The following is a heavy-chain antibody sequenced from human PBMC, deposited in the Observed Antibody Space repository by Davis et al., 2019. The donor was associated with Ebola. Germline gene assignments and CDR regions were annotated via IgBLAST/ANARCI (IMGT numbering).Heavy chain of an antibody. CDR2: IYHTGFT. J-gene: IGHJ4*02. CDR1: GASISSGYY. Sequence: PSETLSLTCTVSGASISSGYYWAWIRQPPGKGLEWIGSIYHTGFTYYNPSLRSRVTMSPHTSSNRFSLNLTSVTAADMAVYFCARVRSGGGTDFDYWGRGTLVTVSS. CDR3: ARVRSGGGTDFDY. V-gene: IGHV4-38-2*02. D-gene: IGHD4-23*01.